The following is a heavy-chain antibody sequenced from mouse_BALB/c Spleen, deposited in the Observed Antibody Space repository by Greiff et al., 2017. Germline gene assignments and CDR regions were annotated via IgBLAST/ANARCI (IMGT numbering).Heavy chain of an antibody. CDR1: GFNIKDTY. CDR3: ARYYYGSSSAWFAY. CDR2: IDPANGNT. D-gene: IGHD1-1*01. V-gene: IGHV14-3*02. J-gene: IGHJ3*01. Sequence: VQLKQSGAELVKPGASVKLSCTASGFNIKDTYMHWVKQRPEQGLEWIGRIDPANGNTKYDPKFQGKATITADTSSNTAYLQLSSLTSEDTAVYYCARYYYGSSSAWFAYWGQGTLVTVSA.